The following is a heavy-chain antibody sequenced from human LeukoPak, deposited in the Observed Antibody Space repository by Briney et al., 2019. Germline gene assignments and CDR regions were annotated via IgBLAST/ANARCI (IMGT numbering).Heavy chain of an antibody. CDR3: ARDQKANIGILEWLSHFDY. CDR2: ISYDGSNK. Sequence: GGSLRLSCAASGFTVSSNYMSWVRQAPGKGLEWVAVISYDGSNKYYADSVKGRFTISRDNSKNTLYLQMNSLRAEDTAVYYCARDQKANIGILEWLSHFDYWGQGTLVTVSS. CDR1: GFTVSSNY. V-gene: IGHV3-30-3*01. D-gene: IGHD3-3*01. J-gene: IGHJ4*02.